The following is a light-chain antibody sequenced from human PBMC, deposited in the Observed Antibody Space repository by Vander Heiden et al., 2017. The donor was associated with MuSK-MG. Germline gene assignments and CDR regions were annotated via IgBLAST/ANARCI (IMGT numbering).Light chain of an antibody. V-gene: IGLV2-8*01. J-gene: IGLJ2*01. Sequence: QSALTQPPSASGSPGQSVTISCIGTSSDVGGYNYVSWYQQHPGKAPKLMIYEVSKRPSGVPDRFSGSKSGNTASLTVSGLQAEDEADYYCSSYAGSNTVVFGGGTKLTVL. CDR2: EVS. CDR1: SSDVGGYNY. CDR3: SSYAGSNTVV.